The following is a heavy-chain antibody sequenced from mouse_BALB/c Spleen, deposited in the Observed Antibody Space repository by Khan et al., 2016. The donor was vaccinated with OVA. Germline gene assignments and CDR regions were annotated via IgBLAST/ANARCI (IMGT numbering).Heavy chain of an antibody. J-gene: IGHJ3*01. CDR1: GYTFTNYW. CDR3: TREWVDGSSFAY. Sequence: QVQLQQPGIELVRPGASVKLSCKASGYTFTNYWINWVKQRPGQGLEWIGNIYPSDSYSNYNQRFKDKATLTVDKSSSTAYLLLSSPTSEDSAVYYWTREWVDGSSFAYWGQGTLVTVSA. V-gene: IGHV1-69*02. D-gene: IGHD1-3*01. CDR2: IYPSDSYS.